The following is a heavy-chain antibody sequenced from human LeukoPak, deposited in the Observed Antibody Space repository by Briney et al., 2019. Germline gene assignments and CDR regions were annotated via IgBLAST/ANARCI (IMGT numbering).Heavy chain of an antibody. J-gene: IGHJ4*02. CDR2: ISGSGGST. CDR1: GFAFSSYA. V-gene: IGHV3-23*01. CDR3: AKDPLTTVTLGYFDY. D-gene: IGHD4-17*01. Sequence: GGSLRLSCAASGFAFSSYAMSWVRQAPGKGLEWVSAISGSGGSTYYADSVKGRFTISRDNSKNTLYLQMNSLRAEDTAVYYCAKDPLTTVTLGYFDYWGQGTLVTVSS.